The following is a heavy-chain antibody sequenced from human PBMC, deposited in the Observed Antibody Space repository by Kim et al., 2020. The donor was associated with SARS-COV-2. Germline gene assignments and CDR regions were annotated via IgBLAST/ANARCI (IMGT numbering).Heavy chain of an antibody. CDR2: IYYSGST. CDR3: ARHYSSIMTTGTNYYYGMDV. CDR1: GGSISSSSYY. Sequence: SETLSLTCTVSGGSISSSSYYWGWIRQPPGKGLEWIGSIYYSGSTYYNPSLKSRVTISVDTSKNQFSLKLSSVTAADTAVYYCARHYSSIMTTGTNYYYGMDVWGQGTTVTVSS. V-gene: IGHV4-39*01. D-gene: IGHD4-17*01. J-gene: IGHJ6*02.